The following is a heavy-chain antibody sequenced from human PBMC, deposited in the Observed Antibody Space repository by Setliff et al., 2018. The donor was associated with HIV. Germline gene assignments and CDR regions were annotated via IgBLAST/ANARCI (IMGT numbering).Heavy chain of an antibody. CDR3: ARAAYGYDSSGYFFDY. Sequence: GASVKVSCKASGYTFNNYALYWVRQAPGQGFEWMGWIIPIFGTANYAQKFQGRVTITTDESTSTVYMELSSLRSEDTAVYYCARAAYGYDSSGYFFDYWGQGTLVTVSS. D-gene: IGHD3-22*01. CDR2: IIPIFGTA. CDR1: GYTFNNYA. V-gene: IGHV1-69*05. J-gene: IGHJ4*02.